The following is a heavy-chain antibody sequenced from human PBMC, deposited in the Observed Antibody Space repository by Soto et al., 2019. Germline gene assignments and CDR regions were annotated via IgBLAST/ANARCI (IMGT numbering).Heavy chain of an antibody. CDR1: GYSFTSYW. J-gene: IGHJ4*02. D-gene: IGHD3-22*01. CDR2: IDLSDPYP. Sequence: PGESLKISCKGSGYSFTSYWISWVRQMPGKGLAWMGRIDLSDPYPNYSRSFQGHVTISADKSISTACLQWSSLKTSNTAMYYCARLIYPTYYYDNSSYYEHYWGQGTLVTVSS. CDR3: ARLIYPTYYYDNSSYYEHY. V-gene: IGHV5-10-1*01.